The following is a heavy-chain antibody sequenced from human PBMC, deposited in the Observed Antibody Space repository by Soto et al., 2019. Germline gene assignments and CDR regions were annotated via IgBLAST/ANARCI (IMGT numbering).Heavy chain of an antibody. CDR1: AASITSSSYF. V-gene: IGHV4-39*01. J-gene: IGHJ4*02. CDR2: IHYRGSS. CDR3: ARGIGYYFDS. D-gene: IGHD5-12*01. Sequence: SETLSLTCTVSAASITSSSYFWAWIRQPPGKGLEWIGNIHYRGSSYYNASLKSRVTISVDTSKNQFTLRLSSVTAADSAVYACARGIGYYFDSWGRGTLVTVSS.